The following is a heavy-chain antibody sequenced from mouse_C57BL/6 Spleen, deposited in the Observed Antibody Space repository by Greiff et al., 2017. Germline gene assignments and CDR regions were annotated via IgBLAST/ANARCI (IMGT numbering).Heavy chain of an antibody. V-gene: IGHV1-74*01. CDR2: IHPSDSAT. D-gene: IGHD3-2*02. Sequence: VQLQQPGAELVKPGASVKVSCKASGYTFTSYWMHWVKQRPGQGLEWIGRIHPSDSATNYNQKFKGKATLTVDKSSSTAYMQLSSLTSEDSAVYYCAIYDSSGSYAMDYWGQGTSVTVSS. CDR3: AIYDSSGSYAMDY. J-gene: IGHJ4*01. CDR1: GYTFTSYW.